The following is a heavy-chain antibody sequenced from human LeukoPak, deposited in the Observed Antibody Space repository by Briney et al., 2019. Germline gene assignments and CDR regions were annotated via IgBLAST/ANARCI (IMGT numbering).Heavy chain of an antibody. J-gene: IGHJ4*02. CDR3: AKGQYSTGWKGIDF. V-gene: IGHV3-23*01. CDR1: GFTFSSYS. D-gene: IGHD6-19*01. Sequence: GGSLRLSCAASGFTFSSYSMNRVRQAPGKGLEWVSDISGSGDGTYYADSVKGRFTISRDISKNTLYLQMNSLRAEDTAIYYCAKGQYSTGWKGIDFWGQGTLVTVSS. CDR2: ISGSGDGT.